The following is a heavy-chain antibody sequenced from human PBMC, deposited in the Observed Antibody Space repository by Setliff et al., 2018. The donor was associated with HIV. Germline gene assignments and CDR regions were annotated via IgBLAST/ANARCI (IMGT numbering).Heavy chain of an antibody. D-gene: IGHD6-19*01. CDR1: GFIFSNYW. CDR2: INSDGSSI. Sequence: PGESLKISCAASGFIFSNYWMHWVRQAPGKGPVWVSRINSDGSSISYADSVKGRFTISRDNAKNTLYLQMNSLRGEDTAVYYCARHSDWYGNDAFDIWGQGTRVTVSS. CDR3: ARHSDWYGNDAFDI. J-gene: IGHJ3*02. V-gene: IGHV3-74*01.